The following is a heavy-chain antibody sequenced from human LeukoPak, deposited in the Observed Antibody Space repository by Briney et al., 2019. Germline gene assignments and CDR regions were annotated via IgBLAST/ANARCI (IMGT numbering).Heavy chain of an antibody. CDR3: AKARIIGVGWAQFDS. CDR2: IWYDGSNE. CDR1: GFTFSSYG. Sequence: PGGSLRLSCAASGFTFSSYGMHWVRQAPGKGLECVAVIWYDGSNEYYADSVKGRCTISSDNSKNTVYLQMNSLRADDTAIYYCAKARIIGVGWAQFDSWGQGSLVTVSS. V-gene: IGHV3-33*03. D-gene: IGHD2-21*01. J-gene: IGHJ4*02.